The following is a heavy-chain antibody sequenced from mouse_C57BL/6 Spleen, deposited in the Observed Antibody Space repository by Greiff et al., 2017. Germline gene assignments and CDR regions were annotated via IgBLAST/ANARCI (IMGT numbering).Heavy chain of an antibody. CDR1: GYTFTSYW. J-gene: IGHJ3*01. Sequence: QVQLKQPGTELVKPGASVKLSCKASGYTFTSYWMHWVKQRPGQGLEWIGNINPSNGGPNYNEKFKSKATLTVDKSSSTAYMQLISHTSEDSAVYYCAREYDYACAYWGQGTLVTVSA. CDR3: AREYDYACAY. D-gene: IGHD2-4*01. CDR2: INPSNGGP. V-gene: IGHV1-53*01.